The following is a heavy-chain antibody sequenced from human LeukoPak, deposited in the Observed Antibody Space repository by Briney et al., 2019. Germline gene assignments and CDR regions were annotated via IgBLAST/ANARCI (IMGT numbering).Heavy chain of an antibody. Sequence: GESLKISCKGSGYSFTSYWIGWVRQMPGKGLEWMGIIYPGDSDTRYSPSFQGQVTISADKSISTAYLQWSSLKASDTAMYYCARETPPAKYYYDSSGPRYFDYWGQGTLVTVSS. CDR2: IYPGDSDT. V-gene: IGHV5-51*01. CDR3: ARETPPAKYYYDSSGPRYFDY. D-gene: IGHD3-22*01. CDR1: GYSFTSYW. J-gene: IGHJ4*02.